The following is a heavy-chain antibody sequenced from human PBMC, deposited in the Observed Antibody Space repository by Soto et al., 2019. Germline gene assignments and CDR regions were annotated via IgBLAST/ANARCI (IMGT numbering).Heavy chain of an antibody. J-gene: IGHJ5*02. V-gene: IGHV3-7*01. CDR1: GFTFSTYW. CDR3: VRDGISGNNRLDYVEH. D-gene: IGHD1-20*01. CDR2: IHETGNEK. Sequence: EVQLVESGGDLVQPGGSLRLSCAASGFTFSTYWMSWVRQAPGKGLEWVANIHETGNEKRYADSVMGRFTISRENAKNSVTLLMNSLRAGDTAVYFCVRDGISGNNRLDYVEHWGQGTLVIVSS.